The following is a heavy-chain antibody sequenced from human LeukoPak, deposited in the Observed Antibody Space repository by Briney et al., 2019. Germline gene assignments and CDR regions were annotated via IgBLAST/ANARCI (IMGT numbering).Heavy chain of an antibody. V-gene: IGHV3-74*01. CDR1: GFTFSSYY. J-gene: IGHJ5*02. D-gene: IGHD2-2*03. CDR2: IKSDGSVT. Sequence: GRSLRLSCAASGFTFSSYYMHWVRQDPGKGLVWVSRIKSDGSVTGYADSVKGRFTISRDNAKNTVFLQMNSVRAEDTAVYYCARDWIDRGTFDPWGQGTLVTVSS. CDR3: ARDWIDRGTFDP.